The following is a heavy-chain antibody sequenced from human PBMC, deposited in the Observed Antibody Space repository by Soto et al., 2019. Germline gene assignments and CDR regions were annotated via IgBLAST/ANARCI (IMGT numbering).Heavy chain of an antibody. J-gene: IGHJ4*02. CDR2: INPANGVT. D-gene: IGHD5-12*01. CDR3: ARGPSCGCFDF. V-gene: IGHV1-3*01. Sequence: QVQLVQSGAEVKKPGASVKLSCKTSGYTFTTIFLHWLRQAPGQRLEWMGWINPANGVTMYSQKFLGRVSNTRDTSATTAYMELTSLTSDDTAVYYCARGPSCGCFDFWGQGTLFTVSS. CDR1: GYTFTTIF.